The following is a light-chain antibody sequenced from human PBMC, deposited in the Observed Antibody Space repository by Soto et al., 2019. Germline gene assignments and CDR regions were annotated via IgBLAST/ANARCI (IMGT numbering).Light chain of an antibody. CDR1: SSNIGTNY. V-gene: IGLV1-51*01. CDR2: DNN. J-gene: IGLJ2*01. Sequence: QSLLTQPPSVSAAPGQKVTISCSGSSSNIGTNYVSWFQHLPGTAPKLLIYDNNKRPSGILERFSGSKSGTSATLGITGLQTGDEADYYCGTWDSSLRAVVFGGGTKLTVL. CDR3: GTWDSSLRAVV.